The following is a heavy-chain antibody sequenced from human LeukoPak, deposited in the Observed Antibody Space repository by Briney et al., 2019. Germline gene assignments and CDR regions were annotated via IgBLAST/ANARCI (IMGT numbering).Heavy chain of an antibody. D-gene: IGHD5-24*01. J-gene: IGHJ4*02. Sequence: HPGGSLRLSCAASGFTVSSNYMTWVRQAPGKGMEWVSVIYSGGSTYYADSVKGRFTISRDTSKNTLYLQMNSLRSEDTAVYYCARPEEDGYYSFGYWGQGTLVTVSS. V-gene: IGHV3-66*04. CDR2: IYSGGST. CDR3: ARPEEDGYYSFGY. CDR1: GFTVSSNY.